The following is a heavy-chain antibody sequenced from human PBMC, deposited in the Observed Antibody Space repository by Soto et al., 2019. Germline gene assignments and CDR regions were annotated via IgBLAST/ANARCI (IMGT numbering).Heavy chain of an antibody. Sequence: ASVKVSCKASGYTFTSYGISWVRQAPGQGLEWMGWISAYNGNTNYAQKLRGRVTMTTDTSTSTAYMELRSLRSDDTAVYYCAREIEGPPPKTHRFLDYWGQGTLVTVSS. J-gene: IGHJ4*02. CDR1: GYTFTSYG. D-gene: IGHD3-10*01. V-gene: IGHV1-18*04. CDR2: ISAYNGNT. CDR3: AREIEGPPPKTHRFLDY.